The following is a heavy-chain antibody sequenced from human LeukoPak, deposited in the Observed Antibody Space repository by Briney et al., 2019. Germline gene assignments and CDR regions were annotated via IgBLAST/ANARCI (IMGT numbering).Heavy chain of an antibody. CDR2: IWYDGSNK. D-gene: IGHD2-15*01. CDR1: GFSFSSHG. J-gene: IGHJ4*02. Sequence: GGSLRLSCAASGFSFSSHGMHWVRQAPGKGLEWVAVIWYDGSNKYYADSVKGRFTISRDNSKNTLYLQMNSLRAEDTAVYYCARDCSGGSCYLLDYWGQGTLVTVSS. V-gene: IGHV3-33*01. CDR3: ARDCSGGSCYLLDY.